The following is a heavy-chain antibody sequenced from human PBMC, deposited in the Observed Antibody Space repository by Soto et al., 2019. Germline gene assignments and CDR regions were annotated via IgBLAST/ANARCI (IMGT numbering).Heavy chain of an antibody. V-gene: IGHV1-8*01. CDR1: GYTFTIHD. CDR3: VRVSSIAARRSFDS. J-gene: IGHJ4*02. Sequence: QVQLVQSGAEVKKPGASVKVSCKASGYTFTIHDIHWVRQAPGQGLEWMAGLNPHSGKTAYAQKFQGRLTMTGNAATSTAYMELSSLRSEDTAMYYCVRVSSIAARRSFDSWGQGTLVTVSS. CDR2: LNPHSGKT. D-gene: IGHD6-6*01.